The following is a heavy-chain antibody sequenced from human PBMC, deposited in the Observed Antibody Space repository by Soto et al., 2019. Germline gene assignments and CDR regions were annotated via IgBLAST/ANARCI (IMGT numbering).Heavy chain of an antibody. J-gene: IGHJ4*02. Sequence: PGGSLRLSCVASGFTFSSYWMSWVRQIPGKGLEWVANINEDASNTYYVDAVKGRFTISRDNSKNTMYLQMNSLRAEDTAVYYCSKNQVPDTVAAAGSWGQGTLVTVSS. CDR3: SKNQVPDTVAAAGS. D-gene: IGHD6-13*01. CDR2: INEDASNT. V-gene: IGHV3-7*05. CDR1: GFTFSSYW.